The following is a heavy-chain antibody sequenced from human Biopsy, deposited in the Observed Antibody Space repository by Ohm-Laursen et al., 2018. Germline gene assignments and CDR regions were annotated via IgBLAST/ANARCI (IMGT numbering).Heavy chain of an antibody. V-gene: IGHV1-69*13. J-gene: IGHJ4*02. Sequence: SVKVSCKVSGGTFTNYAISWVRQAPGQGLEWMGGIIPIFGTANYAQKFQGGVTITADESTSTAYMELSSLRSDDTAVYYCARDALGGGSYRFFYWGQGSLVTVSS. CDR2: IIPIFGTA. CDR3: ARDALGGGSYRFFY. D-gene: IGHD1-26*01. CDR1: GGTFTNYA.